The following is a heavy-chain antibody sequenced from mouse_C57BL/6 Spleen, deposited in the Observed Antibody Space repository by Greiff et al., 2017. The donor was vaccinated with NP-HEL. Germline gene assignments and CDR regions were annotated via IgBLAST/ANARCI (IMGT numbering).Heavy chain of an antibody. CDR1: GYAFSSSW. CDR3: ARSLYDYDWFAY. CDR2: IYPGDGDT. D-gene: IGHD2-4*01. Sequence: VQLQQSGPELVKPGASVKISCKASGYAFSSSWMNWVKQRPGKGLEWIGRIYPGDGDTNYNGKFKGKATLTADKSSSTAYMQLSSLTSEDSAVYFCARSLYDYDWFAYWGQGTLVTVSA. J-gene: IGHJ3*01. V-gene: IGHV1-82*01.